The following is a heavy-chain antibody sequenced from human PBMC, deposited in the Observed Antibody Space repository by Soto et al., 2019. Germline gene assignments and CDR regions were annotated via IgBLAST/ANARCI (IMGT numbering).Heavy chain of an antibody. CDR2: INPATGAA. CDR1: GYPVTAYY. V-gene: IGHV1-2*02. Sequence: QLHLVQSGAVVKKPGASVTVSCSASGYPVTAYYMHWVRQAPGRGLEWMGGINPATGAAKYTQTFQGRVTMTRDTSTSTVFMELSGLTSEVTAVFYWARGGGVGVAGSAAFDMWGQGTLVTVSS. D-gene: IGHD3-3*01. J-gene: IGHJ3*02. CDR3: ARGGGVGVAGSAAFDM.